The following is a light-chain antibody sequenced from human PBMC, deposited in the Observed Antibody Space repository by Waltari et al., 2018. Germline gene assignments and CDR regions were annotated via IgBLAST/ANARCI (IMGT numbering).Light chain of an antibody. CDR1: SSDVGGYNY. J-gene: IGLJ3*02. CDR3: CSFTSRSTWV. Sequence: QSALTQPASVSGSPGQSITISRTGTSSDVGGYNYVYWYQQHPGKVPKLLIFDVSNRPSGVSNRFSGSKSGNTASLTISGLQAEDESDYYCCSFTSRSTWVFGGGTKLTVL. CDR2: DVS. V-gene: IGLV2-14*01.